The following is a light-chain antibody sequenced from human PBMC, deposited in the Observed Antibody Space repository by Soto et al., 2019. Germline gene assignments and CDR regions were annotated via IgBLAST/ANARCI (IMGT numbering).Light chain of an antibody. V-gene: IGKV3-20*01. J-gene: IGKJ1*01. CDR1: QSVSNSY. Sequence: EIVLTQSPGTLSLSPGERATLSCRASQSVSNSYLAWYQQKPGQAPRLLIYGASSRATGIPDRFSGSGSGRDFTLTISRLEPVDFAVYYCQQYGSSPRTFGQGTKVEVK. CDR3: QQYGSSPRT. CDR2: GAS.